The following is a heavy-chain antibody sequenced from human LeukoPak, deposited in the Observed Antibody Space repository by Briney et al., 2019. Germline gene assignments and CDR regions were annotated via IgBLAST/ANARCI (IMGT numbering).Heavy chain of an antibody. D-gene: IGHD5-12*01. Sequence: PGRSLRLPCAASGFTFDDYAMHWVRQAPGKGLEWVSGISWNSGSIGYTDSVKGRFTISRDNAKNSLYLQMNSLRAEDTALYYCAKGQRGYSGYALDYWGQGTLVTVSS. CDR2: ISWNSGSI. CDR3: AKGQRGYSGYALDY. J-gene: IGHJ4*02. V-gene: IGHV3-9*01. CDR1: GFTFDDYA.